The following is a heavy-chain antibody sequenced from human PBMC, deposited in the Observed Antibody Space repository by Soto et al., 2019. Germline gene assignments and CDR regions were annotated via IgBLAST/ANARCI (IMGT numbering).Heavy chain of an antibody. D-gene: IGHD2-15*01. J-gene: IGHJ4*02. CDR1: GFTFTTYA. V-gene: IGHV3-23*01. CDR3: ATRHLSYCSGGTCNPFDF. Sequence: PLRLSCAASGFTFTTYAMSWVRQAPGKGLEWVSTISVSGDTTYYADSVKGRFAVSRDNSKNTIYLQMNSLRAEDTAIYHCATRHLSYCSGGTCNPFDFWGQGTLVTVSS. CDR2: ISVSGDTT.